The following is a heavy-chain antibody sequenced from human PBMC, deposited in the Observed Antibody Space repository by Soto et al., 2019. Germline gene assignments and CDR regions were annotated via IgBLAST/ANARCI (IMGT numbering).Heavy chain of an antibody. D-gene: IGHD1-1*01. CDR2: LYDLDGT. Sequence: GGSLRLSCTVSGFAFNNYGINWVRQAPGKGLEWVSALYDLDGTYYADSVKGRFTTSSDSSRTTVYLQMNSLRPDDTAVYSCATWHLQEHAYDIWGQGTMVTVSS. J-gene: IGHJ3*02. CDR3: ATWHLQEHAYDI. V-gene: IGHV3-23*01. CDR1: GFAFNNYG.